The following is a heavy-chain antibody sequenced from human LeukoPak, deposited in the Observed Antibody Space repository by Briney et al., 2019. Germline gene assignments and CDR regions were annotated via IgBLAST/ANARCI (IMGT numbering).Heavy chain of an antibody. CDR3: ARRYCSSTSCYKDY. Sequence: PSETLSLTCTVSGGSISSYYWSWIRQPPGKGLEWIGYIYHSGSTYYNPSLKSRVTISVDRSKNQFSLKLSSVTAADTAVYYCARRYCSSTSCYKDYWGQGTLVTVSS. CDR2: IYHSGST. D-gene: IGHD2-2*02. J-gene: IGHJ4*02. CDR1: GGSISSYY. V-gene: IGHV4-59*12.